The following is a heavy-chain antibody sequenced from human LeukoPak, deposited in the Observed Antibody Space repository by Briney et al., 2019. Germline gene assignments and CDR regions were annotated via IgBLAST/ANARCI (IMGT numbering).Heavy chain of an antibody. CDR1: GFTFDDYG. Sequence: GGSLRLSCAASGFTFDDYGMTWVRQAPGKGLEWVSIISSGSSAIFSADALKGRFTISRDDAKNLLYLDMNSLRAEDTAVYYCARGHTAVTRHFGFWGQGTLVTVSS. CDR2: ISSGSSAI. J-gene: IGHJ4*02. D-gene: IGHD4-17*01. CDR3: ARGHTAVTRHFGF. V-gene: IGHV3-21*01.